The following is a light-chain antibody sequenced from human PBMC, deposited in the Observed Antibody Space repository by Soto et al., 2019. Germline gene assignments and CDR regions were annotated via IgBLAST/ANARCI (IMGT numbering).Light chain of an antibody. CDR2: LGS. V-gene: IGKV2-28*01. Sequence: DVMMTQSPLSLPVTPGEPASISCRASQSLLHSNGDNCLDWYLQKPGQSPQLLIYLGSNRASGVPDRFSGRGSGTDFTLNISSVEAEDVGVYYCMQALQTPLTFGQGTKVEIK. CDR1: QSLLHSNGDNC. CDR3: MQALQTPLT. J-gene: IGKJ1*01.